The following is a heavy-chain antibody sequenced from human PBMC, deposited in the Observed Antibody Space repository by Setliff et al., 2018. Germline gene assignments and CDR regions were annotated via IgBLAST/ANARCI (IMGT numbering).Heavy chain of an antibody. CDR2: IGHTGSI. J-gene: IGHJ4*02. CDR3: ARDLGHGGDSDY. Sequence: ETLSLTCTVSGYSISSGYIWGWIRQPPGKGLEWVGNIGHTGSINYNPSLKSRPTISRDTSKNQVSLKLNSVTATDTAVYYCARDLGHGGDSDYWGQGILVTVSS. V-gene: IGHV4-38-2*02. D-gene: IGHD2-21*02. CDR1: GYSISSGYI.